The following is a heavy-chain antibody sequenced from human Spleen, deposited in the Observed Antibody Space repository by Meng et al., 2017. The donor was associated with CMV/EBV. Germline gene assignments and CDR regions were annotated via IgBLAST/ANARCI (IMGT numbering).Heavy chain of an antibody. Sequence: ASVKVSCKASGYTFTNYDIKWVRQATGQGLEWMGWMNANSGNTGYAQKFQDRVTFTRNTSISTAYMELSSLPSEDTAVYYCARGEEGMSSWFDPWGQGTLVTVSS. D-gene: IGHD6-6*01. CDR2: MNANSGNT. CDR1: GYTFTNYD. CDR3: ARGEEGMSSWFDP. J-gene: IGHJ5*02. V-gene: IGHV1-8*03.